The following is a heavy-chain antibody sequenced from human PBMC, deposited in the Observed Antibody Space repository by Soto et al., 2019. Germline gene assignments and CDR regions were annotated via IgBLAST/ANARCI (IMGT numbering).Heavy chain of an antibody. CDR1: GGSISSGGYY. V-gene: IGHV4-61*08. J-gene: IGHJ6*02. Sequence: PSETLSLTCAVSGGSISSGGYYWSWIRQPPGKGLEWIGYIYYSGSTNYNPSLKSRVTISVDTSKNQFSLKLSSVTAADTAVYYCARGYYDILTGYYKDYYYGMDVWGQGTTVTVSS. CDR2: IYYSGST. D-gene: IGHD3-9*01. CDR3: ARGYYDILTGYYKDYYYGMDV.